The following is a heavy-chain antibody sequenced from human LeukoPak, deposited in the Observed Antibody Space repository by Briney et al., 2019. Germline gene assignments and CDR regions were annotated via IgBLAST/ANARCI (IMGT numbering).Heavy chain of an antibody. V-gene: IGHV3-7*01. CDR1: GFTFSGFW. D-gene: IGHD6-19*01. CDR3: ARDTAGFDY. CDR2: IKQDGSEK. J-gene: IGHJ4*02. Sequence: GGSLRLSCAASGFTFSGFWMSWVRLAPGRGLEWVANIKQDGSEKYYVDSVKGRFTISRDNAKNSLYLQMNSLRAEDTAIYNCARDTAGFDYWGQGTLVTVSS.